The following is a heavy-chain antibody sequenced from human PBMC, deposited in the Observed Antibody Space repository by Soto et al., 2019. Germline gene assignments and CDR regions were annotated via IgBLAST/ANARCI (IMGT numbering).Heavy chain of an antibody. CDR3: AREVVTYYSSYALDV. CDR1: GFSFSYSA. CDR2: IWYDGSNK. Sequence: GSLRLSCAASGFSFSYSAMHWVRQAPGERLEWVAIIWYDGSNKYYADSVKGRFIISRDNSDNPLSLQMNSLTAEDTAVYYCAREVVTYYSSYALDVWGQGTTVTVSS. J-gene: IGHJ6*02. D-gene: IGHD2-15*01. V-gene: IGHV3-30*02.